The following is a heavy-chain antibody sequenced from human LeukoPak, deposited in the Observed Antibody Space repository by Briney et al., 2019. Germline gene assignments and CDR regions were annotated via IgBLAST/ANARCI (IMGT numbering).Heavy chain of an antibody. D-gene: IGHD3-9*01. J-gene: IGHJ5*02. CDR3: ATFDSFDQQNWSDP. CDR1: GYTLTELS. V-gene: IGHV1-24*01. Sequence: ASVKVSCKVSGYTLTELSMHWVRQAPGKGLEWMGGFDPEDGETIYAQKFQGRVTMTEDTSTDTAYMELSSLRSEDTAVYYCATFDSFDQQNWSDPWGQGTLVTVSS. CDR2: FDPEDGET.